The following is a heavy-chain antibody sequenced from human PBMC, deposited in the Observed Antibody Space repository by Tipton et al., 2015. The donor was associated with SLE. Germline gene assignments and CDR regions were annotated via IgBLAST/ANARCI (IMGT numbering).Heavy chain of an antibody. J-gene: IGHJ4*02. CDR2: IYSGGGT. Sequence: SLRLSCAASGFTVSSNHMNWVRQAPGKGLEWVSFIYSGGGTYYADSVKGRFTISRDSSKNTLYLQMNSLRAEDTAVYYCAKEGGDDSSGYMHYWGQRTLVTVSP. D-gene: IGHD3-22*01. CDR3: AKEGGDDSSGYMHY. CDR1: GFTVSSNH. V-gene: IGHV3-53*05.